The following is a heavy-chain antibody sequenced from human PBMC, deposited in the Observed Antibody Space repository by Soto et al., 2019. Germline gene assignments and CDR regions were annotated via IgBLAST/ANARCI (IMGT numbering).Heavy chain of an antibody. CDR2: IKQDGSEI. D-gene: IGHD2-2*01. J-gene: IGHJ4*02. Sequence: SLRLSCSASGFTFISYWMSWVRQGPGKGPEWVANIKQDGSEIYYVDSVKGRFTISRDNAKSSLYLQMTSLRAEDTAVYHCAKSLSAIPGDSWGQGTLVTVSS. CDR3: AKSLSAIPGDS. CDR1: GFTFISYW. V-gene: IGHV3-7*05.